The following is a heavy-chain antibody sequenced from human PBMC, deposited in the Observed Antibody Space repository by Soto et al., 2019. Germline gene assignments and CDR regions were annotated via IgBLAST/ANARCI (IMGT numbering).Heavy chain of an antibody. J-gene: IGHJ4*02. D-gene: IGHD2-15*01. CDR1: GGSISSYY. CDR3: TRRSGGTLAF. CDR2: IYYSGST. V-gene: IGHV4-59*08. Sequence: SDTLSLTCTVSGGSISSYYWGWIRQPPGKGLEWIGYIYYSGSTNYNPSLKSRVTISVDTSKNQFSLKLSSGTAAETGGQYSTRRSGGTLAFWGQGTLVTVSP.